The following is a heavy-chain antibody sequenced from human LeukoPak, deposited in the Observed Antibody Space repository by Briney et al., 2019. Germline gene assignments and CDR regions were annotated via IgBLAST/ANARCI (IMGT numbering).Heavy chain of an antibody. Sequence: ASVKVSCKASSYTFTNYAFTWVRQAPGQGLEWMGWISAYNGNTNYAQKLQGRVTMTTDTSTSTAYMELRSLRSDDTAVYYCAREGLGISSFQHWGQGTLVTVSS. D-gene: IGHD2-2*01. J-gene: IGHJ1*01. CDR1: SYTFTNYA. CDR2: ISAYNGNT. CDR3: AREGLGISSFQH. V-gene: IGHV1-18*01.